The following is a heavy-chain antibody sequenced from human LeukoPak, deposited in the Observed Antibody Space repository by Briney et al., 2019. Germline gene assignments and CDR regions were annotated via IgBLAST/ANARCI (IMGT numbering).Heavy chain of an antibody. Sequence: SGGSLRLSCAASGFTLSSYSINWVRQAPGKGLEWVAVISYDGSNKYYADSVKGRFTISRDNSKNTLYLQMNSLRAEDTAVYYCARGLGYSSSWTLDYWGQGTLVTVSS. CDR2: ISYDGSNK. V-gene: IGHV3-30*03. J-gene: IGHJ4*02. CDR1: GFTLSSYS. CDR3: ARGLGYSSSWTLDY. D-gene: IGHD6-13*01.